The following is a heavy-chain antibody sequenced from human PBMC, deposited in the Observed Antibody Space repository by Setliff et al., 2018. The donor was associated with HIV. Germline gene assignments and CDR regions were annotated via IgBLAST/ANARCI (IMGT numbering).Heavy chain of an antibody. CDR3: ARLDYSNYYSYYIDV. CDR2: VRKSGNS. V-gene: IGHV4-39*02. CDR1: GGSNSINNYY. Sequence: SETMSLTCTVSGGSNSINNYYWAWVRQPPGKGLEWIGSVRKSGNSYYKPSLKSRVTISVDTSDNHFSLSLSSVTAADTAVYYCARLDYSNYYSYYIDVWGEGTMVTVSS. D-gene: IGHD4-4*01. J-gene: IGHJ6*03.